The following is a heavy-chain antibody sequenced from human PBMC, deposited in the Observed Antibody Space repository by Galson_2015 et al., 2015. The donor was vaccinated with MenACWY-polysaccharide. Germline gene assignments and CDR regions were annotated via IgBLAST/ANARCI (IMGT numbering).Heavy chain of an antibody. CDR2: TNGDGGAT. CDR1: GFTFSSYW. J-gene: IGHJ5*02. V-gene: IGHV3-74*01. CDR3: ARAGAKYCRGGNCFFNWFHP. Sequence: SLRLSCAASGFTFSSYWMHWVRQAPGKGLVWVSRTNGDGGATDYADSVKGRFTISRDNAKNTLYLQMNSLRAEDTAVYYCARAGAKYCRGGNCFFNWFHPWGQGTLVIVSS. D-gene: IGHD2-15*01.